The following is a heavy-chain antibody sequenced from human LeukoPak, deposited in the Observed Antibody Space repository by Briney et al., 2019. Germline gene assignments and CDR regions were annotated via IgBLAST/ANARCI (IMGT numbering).Heavy chain of an antibody. V-gene: IGHV1-8*01. Sequence: WGSVKVSCKASGYTFTSYDMNWVRQAPGQGLEWMGWINANRGKKVYVQKFQGRVTMTRNTSISTAYMELSSLRSEDTAVYYCARGYYYDSSGYYWNWFDPWGQGTLVTVSS. CDR3: ARGYYYDSSGYYWNWFDP. J-gene: IGHJ5*02. D-gene: IGHD3-22*01. CDR2: INANRGKK. CDR1: GYTFTSYD.